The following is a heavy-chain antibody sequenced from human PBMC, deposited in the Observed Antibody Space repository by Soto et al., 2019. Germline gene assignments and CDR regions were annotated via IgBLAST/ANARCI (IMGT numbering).Heavy chain of an antibody. D-gene: IGHD3-16*01. CDR1: GHTFQNYH. Sequence: QVQLVQSGAEVKEPGASVRVSCKASGHTFQNYHMHWVRQAPGQGLEWMGIIHPNGETTTYAQKFQGRLALTRDTSMRTAYMELSSLTSEDTAVYFCARDLWGSWTVDYWGQGTLVTVSS. J-gene: IGHJ4*02. V-gene: IGHV1-46*02. CDR2: IHPNGETT. CDR3: ARDLWGSWTVDY.